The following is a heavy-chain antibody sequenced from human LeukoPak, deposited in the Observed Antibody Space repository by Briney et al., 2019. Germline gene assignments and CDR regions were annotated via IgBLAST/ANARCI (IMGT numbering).Heavy chain of an antibody. D-gene: IGHD2/OR15-2a*01. CDR3: ARGEYGLFDY. Sequence: SETLSLTCTVSGGSISNYYWSWVRQPAGKGLEWIGYIYYSGSTKYNLSLKSRVTISVDTSKNQLSLKLSSVTAADTAVYYCARGEYGLFDYWGQGTLVTVSS. V-gene: IGHV4-59*01. J-gene: IGHJ4*02. CDR2: IYYSGST. CDR1: GGSISNYY.